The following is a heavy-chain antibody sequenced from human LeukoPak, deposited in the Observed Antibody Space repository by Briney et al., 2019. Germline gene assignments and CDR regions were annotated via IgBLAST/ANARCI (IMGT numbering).Heavy chain of an antibody. V-gene: IGHV1-8*03. CDR1: GYTFTSYD. CDR2: MNPNSGNT. Sequence: ASVKVSCKASGYTFTSYDINWVRQATGQGLEWMGWMNPNSGNTGYAQKFQGRVTITRNTSISTAYMELSSLRSEDTAVYYCARSLVGARIYYYYYMDVWGKGTTVTISS. J-gene: IGHJ6*03. CDR3: ARSLVGARIYYYYYMDV. D-gene: IGHD1-26*01.